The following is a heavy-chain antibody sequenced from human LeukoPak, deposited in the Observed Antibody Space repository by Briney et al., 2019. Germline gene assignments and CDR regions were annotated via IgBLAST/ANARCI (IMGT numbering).Heavy chain of an antibody. CDR2: ISADSATT. D-gene: IGHD3-10*01. Sequence: GGTLRLSCAASGFTFSSYAMSWVRQAPGKGLEWVSVISADSATTFYADSVKGRFTISRDNAKNTVFLQMSSLRAEDTALYYCARKSASGNYPLDYWGQGTLVTVSS. CDR3: ARKSASGNYPLDY. V-gene: IGHV3-23*01. J-gene: IGHJ4*02. CDR1: GFTFSSYA.